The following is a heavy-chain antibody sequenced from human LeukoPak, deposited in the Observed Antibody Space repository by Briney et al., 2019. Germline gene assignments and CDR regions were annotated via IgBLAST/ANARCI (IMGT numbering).Heavy chain of an antibody. CDR3: AKGWELLLSYFDS. Sequence: GGSLRLSCAASGFTFSTSAMSWVRQAPGKGLEWVSAINGNGGSTYYADSVKGRFTISRDNPKNTVYLQMNSVRAEDTAVYYCAKGWELLLSYFDSWGQGTLVTVSS. D-gene: IGHD1-26*01. V-gene: IGHV3-23*01. CDR2: INGNGGST. CDR1: GFTFSTSA. J-gene: IGHJ4*02.